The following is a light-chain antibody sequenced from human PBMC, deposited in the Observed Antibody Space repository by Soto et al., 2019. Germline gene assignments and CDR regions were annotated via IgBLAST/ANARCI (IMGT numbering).Light chain of an antibody. Sequence: EIVMTQSPATLSVSPGERATLSCRASQSVGNNLAWYQQKFGQAPRLLIYGAATRATGIPARFSGSGSGTDLTLTISSLQSEDFAIYYCQQYNNWPQWTFGQGTKVEIK. CDR3: QQYNNWPQWT. V-gene: IGKV3-15*01. CDR2: GAA. J-gene: IGKJ1*01. CDR1: QSVGNN.